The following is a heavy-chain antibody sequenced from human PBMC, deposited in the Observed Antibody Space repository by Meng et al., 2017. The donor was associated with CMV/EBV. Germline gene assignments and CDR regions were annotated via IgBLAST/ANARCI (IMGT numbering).Heavy chain of an antibody. V-gene: IGHV4-34*01. Sequence: SETLSLTCAVYGGSFSGYYWSWIRQPPGKGLEWIGEINHSRSTNYNPSLKSRVTISVDTSKNQFSLKLSSVTAADTAVYYCARGFEYQLLRSFWFDPWGQGTLVTVSS. CDR2: INHSRST. CDR1: GGSFSGYY. J-gene: IGHJ5*02. CDR3: ARGFEYQLLRSFWFDP. D-gene: IGHD2-2*01.